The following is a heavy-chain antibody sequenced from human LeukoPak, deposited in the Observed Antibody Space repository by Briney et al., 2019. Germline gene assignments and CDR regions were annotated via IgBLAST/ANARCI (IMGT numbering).Heavy chain of an antibody. D-gene: IGHD3-22*01. CDR2: INPNSGGT. CDR1: GYTFTGYY. Sequence: ASVKVSCKASGYTFTGYYMHWVRQAPGQGLEWMGWINPNSGGTNYAQKFQGRVTMTRDTSISTAYMELRSLKSDGTAVYYCASLKNYYDSSGYLVTDAFDIWGQGTMVTVSS. V-gene: IGHV1-2*02. CDR3: ASLKNYYDSSGYLVTDAFDI. J-gene: IGHJ3*02.